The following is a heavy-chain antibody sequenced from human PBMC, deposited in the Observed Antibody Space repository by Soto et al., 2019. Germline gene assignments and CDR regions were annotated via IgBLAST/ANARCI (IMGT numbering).Heavy chain of an antibody. D-gene: IGHD4-17*01. CDR2: IYYSGST. J-gene: IGHJ4*02. V-gene: IGHV4-39*01. CDR3: ARLDYGGLRLFDY. CDR1: GGSISSSSYY. Sequence: SETLSLTCTVSGGSISSSSYYWGWIRQPPGKGLEWIGSIYYSGSTYYNPSLKSRVTISVDTSKNQFSLKLSSVTAADTAVYYCARLDYGGLRLFDYWGQGTLVTVSS.